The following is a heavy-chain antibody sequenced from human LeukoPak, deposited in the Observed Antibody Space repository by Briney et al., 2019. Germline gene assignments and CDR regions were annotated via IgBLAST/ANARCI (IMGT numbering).Heavy chain of an antibody. CDR1: GGSISSYY. Sequence: SETLSLTCTVSGGSISSYYWSWIRQPPGKGLEWIGYIYYSGSTNYNPSLKSRVTISVDTSKNQFSLKLSSVTAADTAVYYCARTSVGASTVDYWGQGTLVTVSS. D-gene: IGHD1-26*01. V-gene: IGHV4-59*12. CDR3: ARTSVGASTVDY. CDR2: IYYSGST. J-gene: IGHJ4*02.